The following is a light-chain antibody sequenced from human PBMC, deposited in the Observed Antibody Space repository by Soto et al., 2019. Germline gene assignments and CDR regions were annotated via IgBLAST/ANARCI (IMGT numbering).Light chain of an antibody. J-gene: IGKJ2*01. CDR3: QRYGSSPPYT. CDR1: QSVSSSY. V-gene: IGKV3-20*01. Sequence: EIVLTQSPGTLSLSPGERATLSCRASQSVSSSYLAWYQQKPGQAPRLLIYGASSRATGIPDRFSGSGSGKDFTLTISRLEPEDFAVYYCQRYGSSPPYTFVQWTKLEIK. CDR2: GAS.